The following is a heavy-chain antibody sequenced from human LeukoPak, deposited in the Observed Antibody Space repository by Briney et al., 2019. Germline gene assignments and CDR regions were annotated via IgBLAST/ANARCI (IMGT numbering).Heavy chain of an antibody. CDR1: GGTFSSYA. CDR3: ARGIILREDGYKKPNWFDP. D-gene: IGHD5-24*01. J-gene: IGHJ5*02. V-gene: IGHV1-69*13. Sequence: SVKVSCKASGGTFSSYAISWVRRAPGQGLEWMGGIIPIFGTANYAQKFQGRVTITADESTSTAYMELSSLRSEDTAVYYCARGIILREDGYKKPNWFDPWGQGTLVTVSS. CDR2: IIPIFGTA.